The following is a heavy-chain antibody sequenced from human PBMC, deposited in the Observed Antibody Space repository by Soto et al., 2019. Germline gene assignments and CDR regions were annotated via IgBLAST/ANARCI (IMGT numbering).Heavy chain of an antibody. V-gene: IGHV3-23*01. CDR2: ISVSGGST. CDR1: GFTFSSYA. J-gene: IGHJ4*02. D-gene: IGHD6-13*01. CDR3: AKLPGIAAAGIVYYFDY. Sequence: GGSLRLSCAASGFTFSSYAMSWVRQAPGKGLEWVSAISVSGGSTYYADSVKGRFTISRDNSKNTLYLQMNSLRAEDTAVYYGAKLPGIAAAGIVYYFDYWGQGTLVTVSS.